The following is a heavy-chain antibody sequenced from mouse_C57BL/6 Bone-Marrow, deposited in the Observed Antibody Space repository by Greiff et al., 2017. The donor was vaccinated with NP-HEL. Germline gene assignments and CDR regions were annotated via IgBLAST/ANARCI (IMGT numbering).Heavy chain of an antibody. CDR2: IDPETGGT. Sequence: VHLVESGAELVRPGASVTLSCKASGYTFTDYEMHWVKQTPVHGLEWIGAIDPETGGTAYNQKFKGKAILTADKSSSTAYMELRSLTSEDSAVYYCTTYSFDYWGQGTTLTVSS. CDR1: GYTFTDYE. CDR3: TTYSFDY. D-gene: IGHD2-10*01. J-gene: IGHJ2*01. V-gene: IGHV1-15*01.